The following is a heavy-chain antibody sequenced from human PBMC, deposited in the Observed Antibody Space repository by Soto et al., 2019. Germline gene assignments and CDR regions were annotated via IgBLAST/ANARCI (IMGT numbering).Heavy chain of an antibody. Sequence: SETLSLTCTVSGASISSYYGSWIRQSPGKGLEWIGYMYNGGSTKYNPSLKSRVTISVDTSKNQLSLKVTSVTAADTAVYYCAKDGSGSFYTWLDPWGQGTLVTVSS. J-gene: IGHJ5*02. V-gene: IGHV4-59*13. CDR3: AKDGSGSFYTWLDP. D-gene: IGHD3-10*01. CDR2: MYNGGST. CDR1: GASISSYY.